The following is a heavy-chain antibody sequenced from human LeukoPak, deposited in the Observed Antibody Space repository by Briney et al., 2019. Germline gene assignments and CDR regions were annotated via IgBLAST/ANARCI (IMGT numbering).Heavy chain of an antibody. CDR1: GFTFSSYS. CDR3: ARQGSYYPADFDY. Sequence: GGSLRLSCAASGFTFSSYSMNWVRQAPGKGLEWVSSISSSSSYIYYADSVKGRFTISRDNAKNSLYLQMNSLSAEDTAVYYCARQGSYYPADFDYWGQGTLVTVSS. V-gene: IGHV3-21*01. D-gene: IGHD3-22*01. CDR2: ISSSSSYI. J-gene: IGHJ4*02.